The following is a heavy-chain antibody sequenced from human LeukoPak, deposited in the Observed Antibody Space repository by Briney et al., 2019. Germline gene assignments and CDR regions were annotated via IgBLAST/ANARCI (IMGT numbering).Heavy chain of an antibody. J-gene: IGHJ4*02. D-gene: IGHD3-22*01. CDR1: GGTFSSYA. CDR3: ARYYYDSGGYLWDYFDY. Sequence: GASVKVSCKASGGTFSSYAISWVRQAPGQGLEWMGGIIPIFGTANYAQKFQGRVTITTDESTSTAYMELSSLRAEDTAVYYCARYYYDSGGYLWDYFDYWGQGTLVTVPS. V-gene: IGHV1-69*05. CDR2: IIPIFGTA.